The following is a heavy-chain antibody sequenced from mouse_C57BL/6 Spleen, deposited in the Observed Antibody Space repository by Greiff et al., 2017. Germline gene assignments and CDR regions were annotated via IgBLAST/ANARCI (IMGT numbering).Heavy chain of an antibody. J-gene: IGHJ4*01. D-gene: IGHD3-2*02. CDR3: ARRDSSGPMDY. V-gene: IGHV1-76*01. CDR2: IYPGSGNT. Sequence: VQLQQSGAELVRPGASVKLSCKASGYTFTDYYINWVKQRPGQGLEWIARIYPGSGNTYYNEKFKGKATLTAEKSSSTAYMQLSSLTSEDSAVYFCARRDSSGPMDYWGQGTSVTVSS. CDR1: GYTFTDYY.